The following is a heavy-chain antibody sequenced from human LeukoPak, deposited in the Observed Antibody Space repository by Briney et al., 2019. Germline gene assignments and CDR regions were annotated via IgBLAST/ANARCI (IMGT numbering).Heavy chain of an antibody. D-gene: IGHD2/OR15-2a*01. J-gene: IGHJ4*02. CDR1: GFTFTNFW. Sequence: GGSLRLSCATSGFTFTNFWMSWVRQAPGKGLEWVANIKQDGSAKYYVDSVRGRFTISRDNAKNSLYLQMNSLRAEDTAVYYCARGRMRVDYWGQGTLVTVSS. CDR2: IKQDGSAK. V-gene: IGHV3-7*01. CDR3: ARGRMRVDY.